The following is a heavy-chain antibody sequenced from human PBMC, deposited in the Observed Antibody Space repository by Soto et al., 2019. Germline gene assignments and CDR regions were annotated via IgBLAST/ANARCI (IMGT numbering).Heavy chain of an antibody. CDR2: INHSGST. CDR1: GRSFSGYY. Sequence: QVQLKQWGAGLLKPSETLSLTCAVYGRSFSGYYWNWIRQPPGKGLEWIGEINHSGSTNYNPSLKSRVTISVDTSKNQFSLKLSSVTAADTAVYYCARGWGRIFDYWGQGTLVTVSS. D-gene: IGHD7-27*01. V-gene: IGHV4-34*01. J-gene: IGHJ4*02. CDR3: ARGWGRIFDY.